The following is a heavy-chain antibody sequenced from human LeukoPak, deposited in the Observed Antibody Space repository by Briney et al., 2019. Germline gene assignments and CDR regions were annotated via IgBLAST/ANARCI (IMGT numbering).Heavy chain of an antibody. Sequence: GGSLRLSCAASGFTFSSSWMIWVRQTPGEGLEWVANINQRGSDQRYVDSVKGRFTISRDNAKSSLYLQMNSLRAEDTAVYYCARGIVVSLAAPYSWFDPWGQGTLVTVSS. D-gene: IGHD2-2*01. CDR2: INQRGSDQ. V-gene: IGHV3-7*03. CDR1: GFTFSSSW. CDR3: ARGIVVSLAAPYSWFDP. J-gene: IGHJ5*02.